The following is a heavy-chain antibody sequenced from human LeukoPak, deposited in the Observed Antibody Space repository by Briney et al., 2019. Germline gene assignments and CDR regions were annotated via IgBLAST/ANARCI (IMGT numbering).Heavy chain of an antibody. CDR1: GLTFSTYA. D-gene: IGHD3-10*01. Sequence: GGSLRLSCAVSGLTFSTYAMHWVRQAPGEGLEYVSGVSRDGGSTYYANSVKGRVTISRDNSKNTLYLQMGSLRSEDMAVYYCARESLREPGSFDYWGQGTLVTVSS. J-gene: IGHJ4*02. CDR2: VSRDGGST. V-gene: IGHV3-64*01. CDR3: ARESLREPGSFDY.